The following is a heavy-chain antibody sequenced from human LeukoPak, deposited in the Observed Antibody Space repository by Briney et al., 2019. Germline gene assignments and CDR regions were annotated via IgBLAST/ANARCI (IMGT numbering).Heavy chain of an antibody. CDR2: IYYSGST. V-gene: IGHV4-59*01. J-gene: IGHJ6*03. CDR3: ARLGPVYYYYYMDV. Sequence: PSETLSLTCTVSGGSISSYYWRWIRQPPGKGLEWIGYIYYSGSTNYNPSLKSRVTISVDTSKNQFSLKLSSVTAADTAVYYCARLGPVYYYYYMDVWGKGTTVTVSS. D-gene: IGHD3-16*01. CDR1: GGSISSYY.